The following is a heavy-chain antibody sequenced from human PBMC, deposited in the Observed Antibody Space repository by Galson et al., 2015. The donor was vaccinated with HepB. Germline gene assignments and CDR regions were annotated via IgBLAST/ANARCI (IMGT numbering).Heavy chain of an antibody. CDR1: GGTFSSYT. Sequence: SVKVSCKASGGTFSSYTISWVRQAPGQGLEWMGGIIPIFGTANYAQKFQGRVTITADESTSTAYMELSSLRSEDTAVYYCARSGRRWLETEIYFDYWGQGTLVTVSS. CDR2: IIPIFGTA. J-gene: IGHJ4*02. D-gene: IGHD5-24*01. CDR3: ARSGRRWLETEIYFDY. V-gene: IGHV1-69*13.